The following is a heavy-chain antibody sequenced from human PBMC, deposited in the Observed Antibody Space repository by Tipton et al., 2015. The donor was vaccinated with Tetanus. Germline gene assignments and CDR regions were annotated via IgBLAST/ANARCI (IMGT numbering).Heavy chain of an antibody. V-gene: IGHV4-59*01. CDR1: GGSINSYY. Sequence: TLSLTCTVSGGSINSYYWSWIRQPPGKGLEWIGYIYYSGSTNYNPSLRSRVTISVDTSKNQFFLILSSVTAADTAVYYCARADYGDYAAHFDYWGQGGLVTVSS. D-gene: IGHD4-17*01. CDR2: IYYSGST. J-gene: IGHJ4*02. CDR3: ARADYGDYAAHFDY.